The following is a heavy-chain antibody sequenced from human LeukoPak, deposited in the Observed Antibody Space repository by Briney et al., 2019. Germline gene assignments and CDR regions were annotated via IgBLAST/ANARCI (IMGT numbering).Heavy chain of an antibody. CDR3: ARARYIGIAVAVNY. CDR1: GYTFTSYD. D-gene: IGHD6-19*01. CDR2: MNPNSGNT. V-gene: IGHV1-8*01. Sequence: ASVKVSCKASGYTFTSYDINWVRQATGQGLEWMGWMNPNSGNTGYAQKFQGRDTMTRNTSISTAYMELSSLRSEDTAVYYCARARYIGIAVAVNYWGQGTLVTVSS. J-gene: IGHJ4*02.